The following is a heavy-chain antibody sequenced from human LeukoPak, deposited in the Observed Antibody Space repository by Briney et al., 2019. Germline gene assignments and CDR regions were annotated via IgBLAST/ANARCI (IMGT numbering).Heavy chain of an antibody. CDR2: IYHSGSA. CDR3: VRYCSSTTCYTRAVDY. D-gene: IGHD2-2*02. Sequence: PETPSLTCTVSGYSITSGYNWAWIRQPPGKVLEWIGSIYHSGSAYYNPSLKSRVTISVDTSKNQFSLKLSSVTAADTAVYYCVRYCSSTTCYTRAVDYWGQGTLVTVSS. V-gene: IGHV4-38-2*02. J-gene: IGHJ4*02. CDR1: GYSITSGYN.